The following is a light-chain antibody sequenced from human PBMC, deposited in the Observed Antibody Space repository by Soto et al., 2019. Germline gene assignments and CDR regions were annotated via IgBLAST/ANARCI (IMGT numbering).Light chain of an antibody. CDR2: KAS. CDR1: QSISSW. V-gene: IGKV1-5*03. CDR3: QQYNSYWT. J-gene: IGKJ1*01. Sequence: DIQMTQSPSTLSASVGDRVTITCRASQSISSWLAWYQQKPGKAPKLLIYKASSLESGVPSRFSGSGSGTEFILTSSSLQPDYFSTYYCQQYNSYWTFGQGTKVEIK.